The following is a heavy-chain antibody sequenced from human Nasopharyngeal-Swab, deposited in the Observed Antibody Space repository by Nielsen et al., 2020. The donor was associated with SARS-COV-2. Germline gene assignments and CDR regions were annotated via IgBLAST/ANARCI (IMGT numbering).Heavy chain of an antibody. D-gene: IGHD6-13*01. CDR1: GYTVTSYD. J-gene: IGHJ4*02. CDR3: ARVSPQLVLFDY. V-gene: IGHV1-8*01. CDR2: MNPNRGNT. Sequence: GSGKVSGKASGYTVTSYDNNGERQATGQGLEWMGWMNPNRGNTGYAQKFQGRVTMTRNTSISTAYMELSSLISEDTAVYYCARVSPQLVLFDYWGQGTLVTVSS.